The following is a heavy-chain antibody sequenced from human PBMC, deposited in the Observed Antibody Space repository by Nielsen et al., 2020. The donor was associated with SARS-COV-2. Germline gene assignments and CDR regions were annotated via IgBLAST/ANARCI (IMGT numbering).Heavy chain of an antibody. J-gene: IGHJ6*02. V-gene: IGHV3-73*01. CDR1: GFTFGDAI. CDR2: IRSKTNNYET. Sequence: GESLKISCAASGFTFGDAIIHWVRQASGKGLEWVGRIRSKTNNYETSYAASVKGRFIISRDESKNMAYLQMNSPKTDDTAVYYCKHYYDMDVWGQGTTVTVSS. CDR3: KHYYDMDV.